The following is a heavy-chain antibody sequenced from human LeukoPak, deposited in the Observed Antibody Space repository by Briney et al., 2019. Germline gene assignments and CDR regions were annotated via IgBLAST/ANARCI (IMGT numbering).Heavy chain of an antibody. D-gene: IGHD1-26*01. CDR2: IIPIFGTA. Sequence: ASVKVSCKASDYTFTNYGISWVRQAPGQGLEWMGGIIPIFGTANYAQKFQGRVTITADESTSTAYMELSSLRSEDTAVYYCAREQGGSGSYFDYWGQGTLVTVSS. CDR3: AREQGGSGSYFDY. J-gene: IGHJ4*02. CDR1: DYTFTNYG. V-gene: IGHV1-69*13.